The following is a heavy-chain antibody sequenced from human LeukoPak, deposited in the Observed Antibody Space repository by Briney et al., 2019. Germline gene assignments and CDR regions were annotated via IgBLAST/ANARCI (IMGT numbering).Heavy chain of an antibody. CDR2: ISYDGSNK. CDR3: AKVIPGGVVRGEIVGY. CDR1: GFTFSSYG. V-gene: IGHV3-30*18. Sequence: PGGSLRLSCAASGFTFSSYGMHWVRQAPGKGMEWVAVISYDGSNKYYADSVKGRFTISRDNSKNTLYLQMNSLRAEDTAVYYCAKVIPGGVVRGEIVGYWGQGTLVTVSS. D-gene: IGHD3-10*01. J-gene: IGHJ4*02.